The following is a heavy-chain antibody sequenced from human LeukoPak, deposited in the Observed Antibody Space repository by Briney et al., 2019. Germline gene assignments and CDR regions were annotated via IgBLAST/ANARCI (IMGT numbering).Heavy chain of an antibody. CDR1: GFSFSVYW. D-gene: IGHD1-26*01. Sequence: LGGSLRLSCAASGFSFSVYWMSWVRQTPGKGLQWVANIKQDGSDKNYVDSVRGRFTISRDNAKNSLFLQMNGLRAEDTAIYYCARDGSASAPTYM. CDR2: IKQDGSDK. J-gene: IGHJ6*03. CDR3: ARDGSASAPTYM. V-gene: IGHV3-7*01.